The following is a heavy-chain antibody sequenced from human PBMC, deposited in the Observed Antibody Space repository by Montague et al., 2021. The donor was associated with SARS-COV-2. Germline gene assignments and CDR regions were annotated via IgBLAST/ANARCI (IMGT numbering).Heavy chain of an antibody. V-gene: IGHV4-34*01. CDR2: ISHSGST. D-gene: IGHD2/OR15-2a*01. CDR3: ARDDFRWDFDC. Sequence: SETLSLTCAVYGGSFSGYYWSWIRQPPGKGLGWIGEISHSGSTNYNPSLKSRVTISLDTSKNQFSLKLSSVTAADTAVYYCARDDFRWDFDCWGQGTLVTVSS. CDR1: GGSFSGYY. J-gene: IGHJ4*02.